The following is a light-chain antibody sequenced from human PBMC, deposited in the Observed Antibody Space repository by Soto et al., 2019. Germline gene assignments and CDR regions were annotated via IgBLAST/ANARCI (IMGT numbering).Light chain of an antibody. CDR1: QSVSNN. J-gene: IGKJ1*01. V-gene: IGKV3-15*01. Sequence: EIVMTQSPATLSVSPGESATLSCRASQSVSNNLAWYQQKPGQTPRLLIYGASTRATGFPAGFSGSGSGTEFTLTISSLQSEDFAVYYCQQYNNWPPTWTFGQGTKVDIK. CDR2: GAS. CDR3: QQYNNWPPTWT.